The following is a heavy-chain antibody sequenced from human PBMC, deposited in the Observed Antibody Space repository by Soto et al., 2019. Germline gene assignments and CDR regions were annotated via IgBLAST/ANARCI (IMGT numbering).Heavy chain of an antibody. D-gene: IGHD6-19*01. J-gene: IGHJ5*02. V-gene: IGHV4-39*01. Sequence: SETLSPTSSVAGGSIISLCYFWGRVRQPPGKGLERIGTIYYSGSTYCNPSPRSRGTISVDTSKNKFSLKLSSVTAADTAVFYCARHYSSGSRNWFDPWGQGALVTVSS. CDR3: ARHYSSGSRNWFDP. CDR2: IYYSGST. CDR1: GGSIISLCYF.